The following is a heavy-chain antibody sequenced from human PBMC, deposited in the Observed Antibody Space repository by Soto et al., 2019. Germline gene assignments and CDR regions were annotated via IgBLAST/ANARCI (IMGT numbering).Heavy chain of an antibody. CDR3: ARGGYCSSTSCYRNFDY. CDR2: IYYSGST. Sequence: SETLSLTCTVSGGSISSSSYYWGWIRQPPGKGLEWIGSIYYSGSTNYNPSLKSRVTISVDTSKNPFSLRLSSVTAADTAVYYCARGGYCSSTSCYRNFDYWGQGTLVTVSS. D-gene: IGHD2-2*01. J-gene: IGHJ4*02. V-gene: IGHV4-39*07. CDR1: GGSISSSSYY.